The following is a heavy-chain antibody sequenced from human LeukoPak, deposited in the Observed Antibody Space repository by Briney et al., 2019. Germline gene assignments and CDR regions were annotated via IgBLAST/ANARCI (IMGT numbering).Heavy chain of an antibody. Sequence: RRASVKVSCKASGYTFTGYYMHWVRQAPGQGLEWMGWINPNSGGTNYAQKFQGRVTMTRDTSISTAYMELSRLRSDDTAVYYCARANGDYYYYMDVWGKGTTVTVSS. V-gene: IGHV1-2*02. D-gene: IGHD2-8*01. CDR1: GYTFTGYY. CDR2: INPNSGGT. J-gene: IGHJ6*03. CDR3: ARANGDYYYYMDV.